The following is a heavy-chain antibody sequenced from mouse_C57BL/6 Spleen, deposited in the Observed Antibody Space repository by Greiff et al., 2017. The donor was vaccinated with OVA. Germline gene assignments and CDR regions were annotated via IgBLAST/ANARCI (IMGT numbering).Heavy chain of an antibody. Sequence: EVQGVESGTVLARPGASVKMSCKTSGYTFTSYWMHWVKQRPGQGLEWIGAIYPGNSDTSYNQKFKGKAKLTAVTSASTAYMELSSLTNEDSAVYYCVSSYYSNYDYWGQGTTLTVSS. CDR2: IYPGNSDT. CDR1: GYTFTSYW. D-gene: IGHD2-5*01. J-gene: IGHJ2*01. V-gene: IGHV1-5*01. CDR3: VSSYYSNYDY.